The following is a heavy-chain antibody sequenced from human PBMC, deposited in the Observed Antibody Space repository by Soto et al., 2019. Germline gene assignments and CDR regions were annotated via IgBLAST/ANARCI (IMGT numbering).Heavy chain of an antibody. CDR1: GYSIGSRNW. D-gene: IGHD4-17*01. J-gene: IGHJ4*02. V-gene: IGHV4-28*03. Sequence: SETLSLTCAVSGYSIGSRNWWAWIRQPPGKGLEWIASMYYSGRTYYNPSLKSRVTISVDTSKNQFSLKLSSVTAADTAVYYCARDGDYGDSTHSFDYWGQGTLVTVSS. CDR2: MYYSGRT. CDR3: ARDGDYGDSTHSFDY.